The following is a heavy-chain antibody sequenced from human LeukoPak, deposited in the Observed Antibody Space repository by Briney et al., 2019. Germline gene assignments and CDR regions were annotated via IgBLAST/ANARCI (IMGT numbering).Heavy chain of an antibody. CDR3: ARVGNDSGWHDAFGYFDS. V-gene: IGHV3-30*09. J-gene: IGHJ4*02. Sequence: GGSLRLSCAASGFNFSNNLLHWVRQAPGKGLEWVAASSFNGVHKFYADSVKGRFVISGDNSKNTLYLQMNSLRPEDTGTYYCARVGNDSGWHDAFGYFDSWGQGVLVTVSS. CDR1: GFNFSNNL. CDR2: SSFNGVHK. D-gene: IGHD6-19*01.